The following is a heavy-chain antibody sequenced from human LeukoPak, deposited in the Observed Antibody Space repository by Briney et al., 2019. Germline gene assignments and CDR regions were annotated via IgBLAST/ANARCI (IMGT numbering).Heavy chain of an antibody. CDR1: GGSISSYN. CDR3: ARHRAVVSYFDL. Sequence: PSETLSLTCAVSGGSISSYNWSWIRQPPGKGLEWIGYIYYSGSTNYNPSLKSRVTISVDTSKNQFSLKLSSVTAADTAVYYCARHRAVVSYFDLWGRGTLVTVSS. J-gene: IGHJ2*01. V-gene: IGHV4-59*08. CDR2: IYYSGST. D-gene: IGHD4-23*01.